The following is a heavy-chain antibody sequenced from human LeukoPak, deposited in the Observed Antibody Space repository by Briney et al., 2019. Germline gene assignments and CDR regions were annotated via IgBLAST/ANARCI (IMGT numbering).Heavy chain of an antibody. CDR3: AKEPSGANVVPADAFDF. Sequence: GGSLRLSCAASGFTFSDYYMSWIRQAPGKRLEWVSGVSGTGENIYYGDSVKGRFTISRDNSRNTLYLQMNSLRVDDMAIYFCAKEPSGANVVPADAFDFWGQGTMVTVSA. V-gene: IGHV3-23*01. CDR2: VSGTGENI. D-gene: IGHD2-2*01. CDR1: GFTFSDYY. J-gene: IGHJ3*01.